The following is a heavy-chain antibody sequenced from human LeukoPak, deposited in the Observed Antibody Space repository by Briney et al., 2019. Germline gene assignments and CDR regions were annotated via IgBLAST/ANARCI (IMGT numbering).Heavy chain of an antibody. V-gene: IGHV4-34*01. CDR1: GGSFSGYY. J-gene: IGHJ3*02. CDR3: ARGMATSAFDI. D-gene: IGHD5-24*01. CDR2: INHSGST. Sequence: SETLSLTCAVYGGSFSGYYWSWIRQPPGKGLEWIGEINHSGSTNYNPSLKSRVTISVDTSKNQFSLKLSSVTAADTAVYYCARGMATSAFDIWGQGTMVTVSS.